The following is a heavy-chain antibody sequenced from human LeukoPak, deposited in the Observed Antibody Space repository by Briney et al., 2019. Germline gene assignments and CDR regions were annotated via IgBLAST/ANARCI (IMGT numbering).Heavy chain of an antibody. V-gene: IGHV5-51*01. J-gene: IGHJ4*02. D-gene: IGHD3-3*02. CDR2: IYPGDSDT. CDR1: GYSFTSYW. CDR3: ARFLGEIHQSISTVFTYYFDY. Sequence: GASLKISCKGSGYSFTSYWIGWVRQMPGKGLEWMGIIYPGDSDTRYSPSFQGQVTISADKSISTAYLQWSSLKASDTAMYYCARFLGEIHQSISTVFTYYFDYWGQGTLLTVSS.